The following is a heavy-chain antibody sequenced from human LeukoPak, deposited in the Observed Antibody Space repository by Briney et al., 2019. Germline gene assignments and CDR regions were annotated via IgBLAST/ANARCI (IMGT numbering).Heavy chain of an antibody. CDR3: ARRSSSGWYYFDY. CDR2: IYYSGST. Sequence: SETLSLTCTVSGGSISSYYWSWIRQLPGKGLEWIGYIYYSGSTNYNPSLKSRVTISVDTSKNQFSLKLSSVTAADTAVYYCARRSSSGWYYFDYWGQGTLVTVSS. CDR1: GGSISSYY. V-gene: IGHV4-59*08. D-gene: IGHD6-19*01. J-gene: IGHJ4*02.